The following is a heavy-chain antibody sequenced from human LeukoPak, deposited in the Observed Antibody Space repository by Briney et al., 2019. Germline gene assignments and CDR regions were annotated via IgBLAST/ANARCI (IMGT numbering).Heavy chain of an antibody. V-gene: IGHV1-8*02. J-gene: IGHJ4*02. D-gene: IGHD3-22*01. CDR2: MNPNSGNT. Sequence: SVKVSCKASGYTFTSYDINWVRQATGQGLEWMGWMNPNSGNTGYAQKFQGRVTMTRDTSIITAYMELSRLSSDDTAVYYCARDERYDSSGYPFDFWGQGTLVTVSS. CDR1: GYTFTSYD. CDR3: ARDERYDSSGYPFDF.